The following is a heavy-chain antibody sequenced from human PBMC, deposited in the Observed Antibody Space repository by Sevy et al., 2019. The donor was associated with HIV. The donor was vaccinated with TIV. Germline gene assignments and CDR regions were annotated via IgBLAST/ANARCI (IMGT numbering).Heavy chain of an antibody. CDR3: ARTRHSGSYSYFDY. CDR1: GFTFSSYA. J-gene: IGHJ4*02. V-gene: IGHV3-23*01. D-gene: IGHD1-26*01. Sequence: GGSLRLSCVTSGFTFSSYAMSWVRQTPGKGLEWVSAIGGSADYTYYADSVKGRFTISRDNSKNTLYLQMNSLRAEDTAVYYCARTRHSGSYSYFDYWGQGTLVTVSS. CDR2: IGGSADYT.